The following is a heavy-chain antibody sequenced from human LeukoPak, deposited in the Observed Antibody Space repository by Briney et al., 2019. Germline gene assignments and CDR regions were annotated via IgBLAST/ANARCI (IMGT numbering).Heavy chain of an antibody. Sequence: GGSLRLSCAASGFTFSSNWMHWVRQAPGKGLVWVSRINGDGGSTSYADSLKGRFTISRDNAKNTLYLQMNSLRAEDTAVYYCVRIKYDSSDRYFDNWGQGTLVTVSS. V-gene: IGHV3-74*01. CDR2: INGDGGST. D-gene: IGHD3-22*01. CDR3: VRIKYDSSDRYFDN. CDR1: GFTFSSNW. J-gene: IGHJ4*02.